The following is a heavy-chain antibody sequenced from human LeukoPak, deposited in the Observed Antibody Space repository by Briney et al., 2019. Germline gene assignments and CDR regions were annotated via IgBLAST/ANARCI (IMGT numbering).Heavy chain of an antibody. D-gene: IGHD3-9*01. CDR1: GFTFSSYA. CDR3: AKDSTYYDILTGYYEVYGMDV. J-gene: IGHJ6*02. CDR2: ISGSGGSA. Sequence: GRSLRLSCAASGFTFSSYAMSWVRQAPGKGLEWVSAISGSGGSAYYADSVKGRFTISRDNSKNTLYLQMNSLRAEDTAVYYCAKDSTYYDILTGYYEVYGMDVWGQGTTVTVSS. V-gene: IGHV3-23*01.